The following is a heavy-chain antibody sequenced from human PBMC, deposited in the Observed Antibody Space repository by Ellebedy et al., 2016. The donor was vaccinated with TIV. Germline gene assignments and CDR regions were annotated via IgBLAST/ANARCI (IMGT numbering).Heavy chain of an antibody. CDR3: SRYNTVTLDS. D-gene: IGHD4-17*01. J-gene: IGHJ4*02. V-gene: IGHV3-21*01. CDR1: GFIFSSYR. CDR2: ISVTSNYI. Sequence: GESLKISXAASGFIFSSYRMNWVRQAPGEGLEWDSSISVTSNYIYYADSVKGRFTISRDNATNSLYLQMFSLRAEATAVYYCSRYNTVTLDSWGQGTLVTVSS.